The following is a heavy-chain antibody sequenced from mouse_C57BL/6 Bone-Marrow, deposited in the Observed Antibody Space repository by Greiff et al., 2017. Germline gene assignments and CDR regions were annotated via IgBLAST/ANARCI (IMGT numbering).Heavy chain of an antibody. Sequence: EVQLQESGGDLVKPGGSLKLSCAASGFTFSSYGMSWVRQTPDKRLEWVATISSGGSYTYYPDSVKGRFTLSRDNAKNTMYLQMSSLKSEDTAMYYCERRPPYGGFAYWGQGTLVTVSA. CDR3: ERRPPYGGFAY. J-gene: IGHJ3*01. CDR1: GFTFSSYG. CDR2: ISSGGSYT. D-gene: IGHD1-1*02. V-gene: IGHV5-6*01.